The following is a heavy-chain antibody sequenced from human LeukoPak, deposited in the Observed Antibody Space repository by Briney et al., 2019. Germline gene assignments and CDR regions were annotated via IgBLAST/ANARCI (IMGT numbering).Heavy chain of an antibody. CDR3: ARGYYDFWSGYMTYGMDV. Sequence: PSETLSLTCTVSGGSISSYYWSWIRQPAGKGLEWIGRIYTSGGTNYNPSLKSRVTMSVDTSKNQFSLKLSSVTAADTAVYYCARGYYDFWSGYMTYGMDVWGQGTTVTVSS. CDR2: IYTSGGT. D-gene: IGHD3-3*01. CDR1: GGSISSYY. J-gene: IGHJ6*02. V-gene: IGHV4-4*07.